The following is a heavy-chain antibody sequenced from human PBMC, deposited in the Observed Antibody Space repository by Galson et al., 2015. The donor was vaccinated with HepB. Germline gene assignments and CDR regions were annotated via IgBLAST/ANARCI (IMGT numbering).Heavy chain of an antibody. Sequence: SLRLSCAASGFTFSSYAMTWVRQAPGKGLEWVSVIYSGGSTYYADSVKGRFTISRDNSKNTLYLQMNSLRAEDTAVYYCARDKFVNRAVRDSSGWYGEDYWGQGTLVTVSS. J-gene: IGHJ4*02. CDR1: GFTFSSYA. D-gene: IGHD6-19*01. CDR2: IYSGGST. CDR3: ARDKFVNRAVRDSSGWYGEDY. V-gene: IGHV3-66*02.